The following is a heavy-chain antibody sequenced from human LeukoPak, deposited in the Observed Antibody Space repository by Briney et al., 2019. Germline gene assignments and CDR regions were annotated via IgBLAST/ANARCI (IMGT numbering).Heavy chain of an antibody. CDR2: IYTSGST. CDR1: GGSISSYY. J-gene: IGHJ5*02. CDR3: ARGAAVTAIAYNWFDP. D-gene: IGHD2-21*02. Sequence: PSETLSLTCTVSGGSISSYYWSWIRQPAGKGLEWIGRIYTSGSTNYNPSLKSRVTMSVDTSKNQFSLKLSSVTAADTAVYYCARGAAVTAIAYNWFDPWGQGTLVTDSS. V-gene: IGHV4-4*07.